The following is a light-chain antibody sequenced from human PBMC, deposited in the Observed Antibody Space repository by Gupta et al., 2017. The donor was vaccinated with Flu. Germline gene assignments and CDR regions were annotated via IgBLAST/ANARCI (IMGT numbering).Light chain of an antibody. CDR2: DAY. Sequence: DIQLTQSPSSQSASVGDRVTITCQASQDITNYLSWYQQKEGRAPKLLIYDAYNLESGVPSRFSGSGSGTDFTLKITSVEPDDIATYYCKQYAHFPCTFGPGTKVDIK. V-gene: IGKV1-33*01. J-gene: IGKJ3*01. CDR3: KQYAHFPCT. CDR1: QDITNY.